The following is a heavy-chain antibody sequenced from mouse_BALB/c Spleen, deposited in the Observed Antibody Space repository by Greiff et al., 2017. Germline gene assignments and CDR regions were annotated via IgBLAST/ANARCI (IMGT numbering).Heavy chain of an antibody. CDR1: GYSITSGYY. CDR2: ISYDGSN. CDR3: AREGLYDYDRAY. J-gene: IGHJ3*01. V-gene: IGHV3-6*02. Sequence: EVQLVESGPGLVKPSQSLSLTCSVTGYSITSGYYWNWIRQFPGNKLEWMGYISYDGSNNYNPSLKNRISITRDTSKNQFFLKLNSVTTEDTATYYCAREGLYDYDRAYWGQGTLVTVSA. D-gene: IGHD2-4*01.